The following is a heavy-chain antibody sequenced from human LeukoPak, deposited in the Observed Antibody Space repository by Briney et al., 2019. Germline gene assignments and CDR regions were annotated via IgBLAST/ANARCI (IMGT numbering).Heavy chain of an antibody. V-gene: IGHV1-2*06. CDR3: ARDHYGYSSGSGFDC. CDR1: VYTFTGYY. CDR2: INPHSCGT. Sequence: ASVKVSFKATVYTFTGYYMHWVRQAPGQRLEWMGRINPHSCGTNNAQKFQGRVTMTRDTSISTAYMELSRLRSDDTAVYYCARDHYGYSSGSGFDCWGQGILVTVSS. J-gene: IGHJ4*02. D-gene: IGHD3-10*01.